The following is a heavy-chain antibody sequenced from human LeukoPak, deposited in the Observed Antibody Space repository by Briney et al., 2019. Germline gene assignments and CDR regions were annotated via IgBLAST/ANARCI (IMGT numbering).Heavy chain of an antibody. CDR2: IYYSGST. J-gene: IGHJ4*02. Sequence: PSETLSLTCTVSGASISSSSYYWGWIRQPPGKGLEWIGSIYYSGSTYYNPSLKSRVTISVDTSKNQFSLKLSSVTAADTAVYYCARLVGATMVVDYWGQGTLVTVSS. D-gene: IGHD1-26*01. V-gene: IGHV4-39*01. CDR1: GASISSSSYY. CDR3: ARLVGATMVVDY.